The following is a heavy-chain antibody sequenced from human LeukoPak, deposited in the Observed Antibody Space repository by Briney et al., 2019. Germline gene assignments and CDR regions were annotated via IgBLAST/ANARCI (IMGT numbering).Heavy chain of an antibody. V-gene: IGHV1-2*02. CDR1: GYTFTGYY. CDR2: INPNSGGT. D-gene: IGHD6-13*01. J-gene: IGHJ6*03. Sequence: GASVKVSCKASGYTFTGYYMHWVRQAPGQGLEWMGWINPNSGGTNYAQKFQGRVTMTRDTSISTAYMELSRLRSDDTAVYYCAREVSGIAAAGMGDYYYYYMDVWGKGTTVTVSS. CDR3: AREVSGIAAAGMGDYYYYYMDV.